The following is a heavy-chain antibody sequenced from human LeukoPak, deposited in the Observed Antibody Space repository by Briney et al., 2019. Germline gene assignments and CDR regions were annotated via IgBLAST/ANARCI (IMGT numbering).Heavy chain of an antibody. CDR3: ARGSTEYGDSREAFDI. V-gene: IGHV1-69*05. J-gene: IGHJ3*02. Sequence: SVKVSCKASGGTFSSYAISWVRQAPGQGLEWMGGIIPIFGTANYAQKFQGRVTITTDESTSTAYMELSSLRSEDTAVYYCARGSTEYGDSREAFDIWGQGTMVTVSS. CDR2: IIPIFGTA. CDR1: GGTFSSYA. D-gene: IGHD4-17*01.